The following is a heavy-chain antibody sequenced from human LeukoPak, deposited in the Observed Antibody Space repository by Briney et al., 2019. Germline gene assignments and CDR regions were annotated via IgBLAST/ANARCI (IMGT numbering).Heavy chain of an antibody. V-gene: IGHV4-39*01. CDR2: IYYSGST. Sequence: PSETLSLTCNVSSGSISTSTNYWGWIRQPPGKGLEWIGSIYYSGSTYYNPSLKSRVTISVDTSKNQFSLKLSSVTAADTAVYYCARVKEAAGPKRIVKKASPFDYWGQGTLVTVSS. D-gene: IGHD6-13*01. CDR3: ARVKEAAGPKRIVKKASPFDY. CDR1: SGSISTSTNY. J-gene: IGHJ4*02.